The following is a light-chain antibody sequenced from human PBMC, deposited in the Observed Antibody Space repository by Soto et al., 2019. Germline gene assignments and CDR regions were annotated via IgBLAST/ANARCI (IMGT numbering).Light chain of an antibody. V-gene: IGKV1-27*01. J-gene: IGKJ1*01. CDR1: QGINNY. CDR3: QNYDSVPRT. CDR2: AAS. Sequence: DIQMTQSPSSLSASVGDTVTITCRASQGINNYLAWFQQRPGKVPKLLIYAASTLQSGVPSRFRGSRSGTDFTLTISSLHPEDVATFYCQNYDSVPRTFGQGTKVEIK.